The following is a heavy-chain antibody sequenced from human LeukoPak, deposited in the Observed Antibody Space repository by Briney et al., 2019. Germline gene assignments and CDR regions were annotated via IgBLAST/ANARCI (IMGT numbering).Heavy chain of an antibody. D-gene: IGHD4-23*01. V-gene: IGHV1-18*01. J-gene: IGHJ4*02. CDR2: ISAYNGNT. Sequence: ASVKVSCTASGYTFTSYGISWVRQAPGQGLEWMGWISAYNGNTNYAQKLQGRVTMTPDTSTSTATIWLSRLRADDTAVYYCARAGPWAATNSGTEGYWGQGTLVTVSS. CDR3: ARAGPWAATNSGTEGY. CDR1: GYTFTSYG.